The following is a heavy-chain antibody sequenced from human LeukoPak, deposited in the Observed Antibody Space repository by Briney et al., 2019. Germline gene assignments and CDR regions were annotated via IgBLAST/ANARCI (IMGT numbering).Heavy chain of an antibody. D-gene: IGHD3-16*01. V-gene: IGHV3-23*01. CDR3: AKDGARWY. Sequence: PGGPLTLSCAASGFTFNNYAMSWVRQAPGKGLEWVAPISGGGGSIYYADSVKGRFTISRDNSKNTLYLQMNSLRSDDTAVYYCAKDGARWYWGQRTLVTVSS. J-gene: IGHJ4*01. CDR1: GFTFNNYA. CDR2: ISGGGGSI.